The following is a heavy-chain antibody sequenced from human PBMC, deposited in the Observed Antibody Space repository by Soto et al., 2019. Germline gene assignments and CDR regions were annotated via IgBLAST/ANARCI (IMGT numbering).Heavy chain of an antibody. CDR1: GGTFSTYD. CDR3: ARDRSSSWYNGTFYFDS. J-gene: IGHJ4*02. Sequence: QVQLVQSGAELRRPGSSVKVSCTASGGTFSTYDISWVRQAPGQGLEWMGGIIPAFDATKFAQKFQGRLTITADKSTGTVYMELSSLSSEDTAVYYCARDRSSSWYNGTFYFDSWGQGTLVTVSS. D-gene: IGHD2-2*01. V-gene: IGHV1-69*06. CDR2: IIPAFDAT.